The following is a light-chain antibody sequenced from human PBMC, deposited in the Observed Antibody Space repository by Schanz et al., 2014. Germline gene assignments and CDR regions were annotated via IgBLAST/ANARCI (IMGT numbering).Light chain of an antibody. CDR1: QSVSSN. CDR2: AAS. CDR3: QQYIDWPRT. Sequence: EIVMTQSPGTLSMSPGERATLSCRASQSVSSNLAWYQQKPGQAPRLLIYAASSRATGTPARFSGGGSGTEFTLTITSLQSEDFAVYYCQQYIDWPRTFGQGTKLEI. V-gene: IGKV3-15*01. J-gene: IGKJ2*01.